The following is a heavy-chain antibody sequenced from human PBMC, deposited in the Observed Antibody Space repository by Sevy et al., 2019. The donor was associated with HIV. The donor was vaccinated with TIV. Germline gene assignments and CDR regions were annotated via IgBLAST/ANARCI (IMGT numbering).Heavy chain of an antibody. J-gene: IGHJ4*02. D-gene: IGHD6-13*01. V-gene: IGHV3-21*01. CDR3: ARDPHSSSWPYYFDY. CDR1: GFTFSSYS. Sequence: GGSLRLSCAASGFTFSSYSMNWVRQAPGKGLEWVSSISSSSSYIYYADSVKGRFTISRDNAKNSLYLQMNSLRAEDTAVYYCARDPHSSSWPYYFDYWDQGTLVTVSS. CDR2: ISSSSSYI.